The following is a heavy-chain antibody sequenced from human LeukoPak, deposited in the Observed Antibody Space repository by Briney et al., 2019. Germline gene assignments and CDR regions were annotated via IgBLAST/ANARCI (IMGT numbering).Heavy chain of an antibody. Sequence: SQTLFLTCAVSGGSISSGGYSWSWIRQPPGKGLEWIGYIYHSGSTYYNPSLKSRVTISVDRSKNQFSLKLSSVTAADTAVYYCARGSRSAAGKDAFDIWGQGTMVTVSS. CDR3: ARGSRSAAGKDAFDI. J-gene: IGHJ3*02. CDR1: GGSISSGGYS. V-gene: IGHV4-30-2*01. CDR2: IYHSGST. D-gene: IGHD6-13*01.